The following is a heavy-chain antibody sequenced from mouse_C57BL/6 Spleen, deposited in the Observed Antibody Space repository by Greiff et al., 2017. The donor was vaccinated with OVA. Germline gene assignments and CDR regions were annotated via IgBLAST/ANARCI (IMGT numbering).Heavy chain of an antibody. D-gene: IGHD2-4*01. Sequence: QVQLQQPGAELVRPGSSVKLSCKASGYTFTSYWMHWVKQRPIQGLEWIGNIDPSDSETHYNQKFKDKATLTVDKSSSTAYMQLSSLTSEDSAVYYCARGGDYGGYAMDYWGQGTSVTVSS. V-gene: IGHV1-52*01. J-gene: IGHJ4*01. CDR3: ARGGDYGGYAMDY. CDR1: GYTFTSYW. CDR2: IDPSDSET.